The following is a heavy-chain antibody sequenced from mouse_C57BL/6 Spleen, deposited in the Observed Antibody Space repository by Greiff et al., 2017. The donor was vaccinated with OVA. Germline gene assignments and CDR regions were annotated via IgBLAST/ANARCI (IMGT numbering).Heavy chain of an antibody. V-gene: IGHV1-59*01. J-gene: IGHJ2*01. CDR2: IDPSDSYT. CDR1: GYTFTSYW. D-gene: IGHD3-2*02. CDR3: ARGDSSGYVGY. Sequence: HVQLQPPWAELVRPGTSVKLSCKASGYTFTSYWMHWVKQRPGQGLEWIGVIDPSDSYTNYNQKFKGKATLTVDTSSSTAYMQLSSLTSEDSAVYYCARGDSSGYVGYWGQGTTLTVSS.